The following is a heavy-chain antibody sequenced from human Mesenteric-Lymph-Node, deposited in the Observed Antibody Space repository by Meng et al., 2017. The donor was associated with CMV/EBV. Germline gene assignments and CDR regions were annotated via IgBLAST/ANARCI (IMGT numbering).Heavy chain of an antibody. CDR3: ARGDHYGLDI. Sequence: ASVKVSCKTSGYNFTGYYMHWVRQAPGQGLEWMGWINPKSGGTNYAQKFQGRVTMTRDTSISTAYMELRRLRSDDTAVYYCARGDHYGLDILGQGTTVTVSS. J-gene: IGHJ6*02. CDR2: INPKSGGT. CDR1: GYNFTGYY. V-gene: IGHV1-2*02.